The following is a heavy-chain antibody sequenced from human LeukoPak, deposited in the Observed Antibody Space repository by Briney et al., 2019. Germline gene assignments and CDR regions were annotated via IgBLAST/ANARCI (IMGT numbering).Heavy chain of an antibody. D-gene: IGHD5/OR15-5a*01. J-gene: IGHJ4*02. CDR1: GGSISSGDYY. CDR3: ARLPSTRTLDFDH. V-gene: IGHV4-30-4*01. CDR2: TYYSGST. Sequence: SETLSLTCTVSGGSISSGDYYWSWIRQPPGKGLEWIGYTYYSGSTYYNPSLKSRATISVDTSKNQFSVKLSSVTAADTAVYYCARLPSTRTLDFDHWGQGTLVTVSS.